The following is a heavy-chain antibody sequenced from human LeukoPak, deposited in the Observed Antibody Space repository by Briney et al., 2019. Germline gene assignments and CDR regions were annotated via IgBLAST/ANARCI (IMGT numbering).Heavy chain of an antibody. J-gene: IGHJ3*02. CDR3: ASQYYYXFWSHYAFDI. Sequence: GRSLRLSCAASGFTFSSYGMHWVRQAPGKGLEWVAVIWYDGSNKYYADSVKGRFTISRDNSKNTLYLQMNSLRAEDTAVYYCASQYYYXFWSHYAFDIWGQGTMVTVS. D-gene: IGHD3-10*01. CDR1: GFTFSSYG. V-gene: IGHV3-33*01. CDR2: IWYDGSNK.